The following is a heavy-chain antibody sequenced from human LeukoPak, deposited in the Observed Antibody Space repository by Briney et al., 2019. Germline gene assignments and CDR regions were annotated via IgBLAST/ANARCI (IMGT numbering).Heavy chain of an antibody. J-gene: IGHJ6*03. D-gene: IGHD3-10*01. CDR1: GYTFTSYG. CDR2: ISAYNGNT. CDR3: ARDLHRVVVRGVPHSYYYMDV. V-gene: IGHV1-18*01. Sequence: ASVKVSCKASGYTFTSYGISWVRQAPGQGLEWMGWISAYNGNTNYAQKLQGRVTMTTDTSTSTAYMELRSLRSDDTAVYYCARDLHRVVVRGVPHSYYYMDVWGKGTTVTISS.